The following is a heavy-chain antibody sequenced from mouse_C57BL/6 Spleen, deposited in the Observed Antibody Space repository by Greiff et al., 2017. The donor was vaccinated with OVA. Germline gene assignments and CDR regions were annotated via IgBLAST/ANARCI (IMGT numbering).Heavy chain of an antibody. CDR2: IYPSDSET. D-gene: IGHD1-1*01. J-gene: IGHJ2*01. Sequence: VKLQQPGAELVRPGSSVKLSCKASGYTFTSYWMDWVKQRPGQGLEWIGNIYPSDSETHYNQKFKDKATLTVDKSSSTAYMQLSSLTSEDSAVYYCARGITTVVAKDYWGQGTTLTVSS. CDR3: ARGITTVVAKDY. CDR1: GYTFTSYW. V-gene: IGHV1-61*01.